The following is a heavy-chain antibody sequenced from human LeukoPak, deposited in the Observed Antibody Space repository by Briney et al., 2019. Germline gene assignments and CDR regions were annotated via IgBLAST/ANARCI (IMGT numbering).Heavy chain of an antibody. Sequence: GASLRLSCKASGHRFTGHYLYCVREGHGQGLERMRWINPNSGGTKYAQKFQGRVSMTRDTSINTAYVELKRLRPDDTAVYFCARDYDTIFGVILPFDYWGQGTLVTVSS. CDR2: INPNSGGT. CDR3: ARDYDTIFGVILPFDY. D-gene: IGHD3-3*01. J-gene: IGHJ4*02. V-gene: IGHV1-2*02. CDR1: GHRFTGHY.